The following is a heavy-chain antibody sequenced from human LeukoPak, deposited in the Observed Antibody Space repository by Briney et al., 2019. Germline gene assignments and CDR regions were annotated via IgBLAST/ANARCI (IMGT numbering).Heavy chain of an antibody. J-gene: IGHJ4*02. Sequence: ASVKVSCKASGGTFSSYAISWVRQAPGQGLEWMGRIIPIFGTANYAQKFQGRVTITTDESTSTAYMELSGLRSEDTAVYYCAREPYITIFGVVIPWYFDYWGQGTLVTVSS. D-gene: IGHD3-3*01. CDR1: GGTFSSYA. CDR2: IIPIFGTA. V-gene: IGHV1-69*05. CDR3: AREPYITIFGVVIPWYFDY.